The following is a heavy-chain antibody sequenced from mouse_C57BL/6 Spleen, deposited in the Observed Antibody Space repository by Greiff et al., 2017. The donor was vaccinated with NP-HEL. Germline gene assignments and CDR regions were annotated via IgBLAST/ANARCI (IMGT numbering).Heavy chain of an antibody. Sequence: EVQGVESGAELVRPGASVKLSCTASGFNIKDDYMHWVKQRPEQGLEWIGWIDPENGDTEYASKFQGKATITADTSSNTAYLQLSSLTSEDTAVYYCTTDSRAWFAYWGQGTLVTVSA. J-gene: IGHJ3*01. CDR1: GFNIKDDY. CDR3: TTDSRAWFAY. CDR2: IDPENGDT. V-gene: IGHV14-4*01. D-gene: IGHD6-1*01.